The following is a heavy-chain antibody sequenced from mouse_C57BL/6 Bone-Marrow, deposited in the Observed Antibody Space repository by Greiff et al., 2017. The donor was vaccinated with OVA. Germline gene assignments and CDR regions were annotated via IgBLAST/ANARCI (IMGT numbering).Heavy chain of an antibody. J-gene: IGHJ2*01. CDR3: ARDYYGSSSVDY. V-gene: IGHV1-64*01. Sequence: VQLQQPGAELVKPGASVKLSCKASGYTFTSYWMHWVKQRPGQGLEWIGMIHPNSGSTNYNEKFKSKATLTVDKSSSTAYMQLSSLTSEDSAVYYCARDYYGSSSVDYWGQGTTLTVSS. D-gene: IGHD1-1*01. CDR2: IHPNSGST. CDR1: GYTFTSYW.